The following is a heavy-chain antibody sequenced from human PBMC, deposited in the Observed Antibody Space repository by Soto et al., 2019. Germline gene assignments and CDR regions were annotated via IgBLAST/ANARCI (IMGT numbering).Heavy chain of an antibody. Sequence: PSETLSLTCTVSGYSITSGFYWGWIRQPPRKGLEWIGSLYHSGTTYYNPSLKSRVTISVDTSKNQFSLKLSSVTAADTAVYYCARVRGASGNQYFDYWGQGTLVTV. CDR3: ARVRGASGNQYFDY. D-gene: IGHD3-10*01. V-gene: IGHV4-38-2*02. CDR2: LYHSGTT. CDR1: GYSITSGFY. J-gene: IGHJ4*02.